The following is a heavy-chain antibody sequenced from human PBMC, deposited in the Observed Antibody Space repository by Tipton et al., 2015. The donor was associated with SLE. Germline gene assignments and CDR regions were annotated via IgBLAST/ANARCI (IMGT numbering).Heavy chain of an antibody. V-gene: IGHV4-34*01. CDR3: ARANWGNFDY. J-gene: IGHJ4*02. D-gene: IGHD7-27*01. CDR2: INHSGST. Sequence: TLSLTCSVSGGSISDYYWSWIRQPPGKGLEWIGEINHSGSTNHNPSLKSRVTISVDTSKNQFSLKLSSVTAADTAVYYCARANWGNFDYWGQGTLVTVSS. CDR1: GGSISDYY.